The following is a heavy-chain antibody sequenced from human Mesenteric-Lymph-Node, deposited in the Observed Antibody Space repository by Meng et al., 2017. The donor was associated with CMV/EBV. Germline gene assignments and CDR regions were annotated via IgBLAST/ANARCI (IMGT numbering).Heavy chain of an antibody. V-gene: IGHV5-51*01. CDR1: GYSFTTYW. D-gene: IGHD3-22*01. CDR3: ARLPYHDGSTNGDF. J-gene: IGHJ4*02. Sequence: KVSCKASGYSFTTYWIAWVRQMPGKGLEWMGIIYPGDSDTIYSPSFQGQVSISADKSIFTTYLHWSSLKAADTAMYYCARLPYHDGSTNGDFWGQGTLVTVSS. CDR2: IYPGDSDT.